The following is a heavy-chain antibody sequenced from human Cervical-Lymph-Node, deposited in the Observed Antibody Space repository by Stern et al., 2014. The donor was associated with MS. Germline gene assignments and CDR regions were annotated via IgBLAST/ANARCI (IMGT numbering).Heavy chain of an antibody. J-gene: IGHJ3*02. CDR3: AREAPVEPAATDAFDI. CDR2: IWSDGTNS. CDR1: GFTFSTYG. V-gene: IGHV3-33*01. D-gene: IGHD2-2*01. Sequence: MQLVESGGGVVQPGRSLRLSCAASGFTFSTYGMHSVRQAPGKGLEWAAVIWSDGTNSLYADSVKGRFTISRDNSKNTLYLQMNTLRTEDTAVYYCAREAPVEPAATDAFDIWGRGTMVAVSS.